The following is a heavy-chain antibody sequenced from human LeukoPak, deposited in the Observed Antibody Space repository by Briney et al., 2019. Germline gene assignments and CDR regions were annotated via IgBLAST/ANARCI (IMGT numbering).Heavy chain of an antibody. D-gene: IGHD2-2*01. CDR2: IYYSGST. CDR3: ARERRYCSSTSCHPYYYYYYGMDV. V-gene: IGHV4-61*01. Sequence: SETLSLTCTVSGGSVSSGSYYWSWIRQPPGKGLEWIGYIYYSGSTNYNPSLKSRVTISVDTSKNQFSLKLSSVTAADTAVYYCARERRYCSSTSCHPYYYYYYGMDVWGQGTTVTVSS. CDR1: GGSVSSGSYY. J-gene: IGHJ6*02.